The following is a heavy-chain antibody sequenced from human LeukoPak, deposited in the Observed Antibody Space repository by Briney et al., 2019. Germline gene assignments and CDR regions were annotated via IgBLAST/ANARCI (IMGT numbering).Heavy chain of an antibody. CDR3: VKRVPYDSGTYYFDY. V-gene: IGHV3-23*01. Sequence: GGSLRLSCAASGFTFSHYAMSWVRQAPGKGLQWDSAISSASGSIYYADSVKGRFTISRDNSKNALYLQMSSLTAEDTAVYYCVKRVPYDSGTYYFDYRGQGTLVTVSS. J-gene: IGHJ4*02. CDR2: ISSASGSI. CDR1: GFTFSHYA. D-gene: IGHD3-10*01.